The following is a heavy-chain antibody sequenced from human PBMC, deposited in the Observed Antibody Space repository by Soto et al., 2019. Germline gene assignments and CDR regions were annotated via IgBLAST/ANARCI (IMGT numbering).Heavy chain of an antibody. D-gene: IGHD5-12*01. CDR2: INVGNGNT. J-gene: IGHJ4*02. V-gene: IGHV1-3*01. CDR1: GYTFTTYA. Sequence: QVQLVQSGAEVKKPGASVKVSCKASGYTFTTYAIQWVRQAPGQRLEWMGWINVGNGNTRYSQKFQDRVTITRDTSASTVYMELSSLTSEDTALYYCARDMGSGSLHYWGQGTLVTVSS. CDR3: ARDMGSGSLHY.